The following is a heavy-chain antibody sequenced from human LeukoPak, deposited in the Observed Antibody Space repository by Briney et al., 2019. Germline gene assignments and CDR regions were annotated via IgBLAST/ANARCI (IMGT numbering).Heavy chain of an antibody. CDR3: ASSSIAARPYYYYGMDV. V-gene: IGHV4-59*01. Sequence: SETLSLTCTVSGGSISSYYWSWIRQPPGKGLEWIGYIYYSGGTNYNPSLKSRVTISVDTSKNQFSLKLSSVTAADTAVYYCASSSIAARPYYYYGMDVWGQGTTVTVSS. D-gene: IGHD6-6*01. CDR2: IYYSGGT. J-gene: IGHJ6*02. CDR1: GGSISSYY.